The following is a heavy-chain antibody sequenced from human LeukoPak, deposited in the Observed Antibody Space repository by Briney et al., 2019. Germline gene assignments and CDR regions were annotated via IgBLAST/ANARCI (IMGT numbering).Heavy chain of an antibody. J-gene: IGHJ4*02. CDR1: GAGLSLAR. CDR3: TTLRSLDY. CDR2: IISKTDGGIT. V-gene: IGHV3-15*01. Sequence: GWALRLSSAASGAGLSLARMIGVRTAPRKGLKWVGRIISKTDGGITRYAAPVRGRFTISRDDSKNTLYLEMNNLKPEDTAVYYCTTLRSLDYWGQGTLVTVSS. D-gene: IGHD3-10*01.